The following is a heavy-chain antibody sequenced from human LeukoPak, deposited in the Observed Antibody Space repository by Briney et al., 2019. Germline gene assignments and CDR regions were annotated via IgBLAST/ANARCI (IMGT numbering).Heavy chain of an antibody. V-gene: IGHV4-59*01. Sequence: PSETLSLTCTVSGGSISSYYWSWIRQPPGKGLEWIGYIYYSGSTNYNPFLKSRVTISVDTSKKQFSLKLSSVTAADTAVYYCARGGTHCSSTSCYPYMDVWGKGTTVTVSS. D-gene: IGHD2-2*01. CDR3: ARGGTHCSSTSCYPYMDV. J-gene: IGHJ6*03. CDR2: IYYSGST. CDR1: GGSISSYY.